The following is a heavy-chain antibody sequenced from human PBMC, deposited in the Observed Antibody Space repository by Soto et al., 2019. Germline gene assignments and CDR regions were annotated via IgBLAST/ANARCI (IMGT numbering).Heavy chain of an antibody. CDR2: IVVGSGTT. CDR1: GFAFGNSA. Sequence: SVKVSCKTSGFAFGNSAVPWVRQARGQRLEWMGWIVVGSGTTNYEQRFQKRVTITRDMATSTVHMELGCLRSEDTAVYYCAAELYSGGSCCSFDIWGQGTMVTVSS. V-gene: IGHV1-58*01. J-gene: IGHJ3*02. D-gene: IGHD2-15*01. CDR3: AAELYSGGSCCSFDI.